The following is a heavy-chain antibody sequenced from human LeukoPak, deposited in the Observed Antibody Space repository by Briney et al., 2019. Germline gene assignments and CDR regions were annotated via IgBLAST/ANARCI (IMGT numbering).Heavy chain of an antibody. CDR2: ISGSGGST. V-gene: IGHV3-23*01. CDR1: GFTFSSYA. J-gene: IGHJ4*02. Sequence: PGGPLRLSCAASGFTFSSYAMSRVRQAPGKELEWVSAISGSGGSTYYADSVKGRFTISRDNSKNTLYLQMNSLRAEDTAVYYCAKDGSYYDSSGYYVYWGQGTLVPVSS. D-gene: IGHD3-22*01. CDR3: AKDGSYYDSSGYYVY.